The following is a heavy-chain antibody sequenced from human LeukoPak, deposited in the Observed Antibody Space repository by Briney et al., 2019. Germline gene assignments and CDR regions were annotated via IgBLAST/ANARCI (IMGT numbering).Heavy chain of an antibody. CDR2: VYDSRST. Sequence: SETLSLTCTVSGGSISSSSYYWGGIRQPPGKGLEWIGSVYDSRSTYYNRSLQSRVIISVDTSKNQFSLKLSAETAGDTAVYYCAREDYGDYGGFDYWGQGTLVTVSS. CDR3: AREDYGDYGGFDY. CDR1: GGSISSSSYY. D-gene: IGHD4-17*01. J-gene: IGHJ4*02. V-gene: IGHV4-39*07.